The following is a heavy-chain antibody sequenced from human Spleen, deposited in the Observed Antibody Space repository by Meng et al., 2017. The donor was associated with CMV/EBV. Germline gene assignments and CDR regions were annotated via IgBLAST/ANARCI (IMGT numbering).Heavy chain of an antibody. Sequence: GESLKISCAGSGFTFSSYWLAWVRQAPGKGLEGVSYISGSGRTIYYADSVKGRFTISRDNAKKSLFLQMNSLRAEDTAVYYCARERMWGGLERSGWYYYGLDVWGQGTTVTVSS. CDR3: ARERMWGGLERSGWYYYGLDV. V-gene: IGHV3-48*04. CDR1: GFTFSSYW. D-gene: IGHD6-19*01. J-gene: IGHJ6*02. CDR2: ISGSGRTI.